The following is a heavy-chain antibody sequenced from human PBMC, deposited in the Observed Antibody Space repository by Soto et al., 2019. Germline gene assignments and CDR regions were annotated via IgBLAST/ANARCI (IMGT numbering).Heavy chain of an antibody. D-gene: IGHD6-19*01. CDR1: GFTFSSYW. Sequence: GGSLRLSCAASGFTFSSYWMQWVRQAPGKGLVWVSRINTDGSSTNYADSVKGRFTISRDNAKNTLYLQMNSLRAEDTAVYYCARSGYGSGRYYFDYWGQGTLVTVPS. J-gene: IGHJ4*02. V-gene: IGHV3-74*01. CDR3: ARSGYGSGRYYFDY. CDR2: INTDGSST.